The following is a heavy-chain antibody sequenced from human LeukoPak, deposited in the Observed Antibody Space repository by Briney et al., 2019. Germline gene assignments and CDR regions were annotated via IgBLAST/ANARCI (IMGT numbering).Heavy chain of an antibody. CDR3: ARSIRGYSSGWYYFDY. J-gene: IGHJ4*02. Sequence: SETLSLTCTVSGRSNRSSTDYWGWIRQPPGKELEWIGSIYYSGSTYYNPSLKSRVTISVDTSKNQFSVKLSSVTAADTAVYYCARSIRGYSSGWYYFDYWGQGTLITVSS. CDR2: IYYSGST. D-gene: IGHD6-19*01. V-gene: IGHV4-39*07. CDR1: GRSNRSSTDY.